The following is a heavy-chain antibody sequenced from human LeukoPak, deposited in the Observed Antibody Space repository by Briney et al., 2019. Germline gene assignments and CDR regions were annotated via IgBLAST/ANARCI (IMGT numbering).Heavy chain of an antibody. J-gene: IGHJ3*02. Sequence: SETLSLTCAVYGGSFSGYYWSWIRQPPGKGLEWIGEINHSGSTNYNPSLKSRVTISVDTSKNQFSLKLSSVTAADTAVYYCASYSGSDAFDIWGQGTMVTVSS. D-gene: IGHD1-26*01. CDR2: INHSGST. CDR3: ASYSGSDAFDI. V-gene: IGHV4-34*01. CDR1: GGSFSGYY.